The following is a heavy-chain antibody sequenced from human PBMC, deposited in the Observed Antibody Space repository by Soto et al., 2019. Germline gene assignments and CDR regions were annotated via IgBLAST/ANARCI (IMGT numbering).Heavy chain of an antibody. CDR1: GFTFSSYA. CDR2: ISGSGGST. J-gene: IGHJ4*02. D-gene: IGHD3-16*01. V-gene: IGHV3-23*01. Sequence: EVQLLESGGGLVQPGGSLRLSCAASGFTFSSYAMSWVRQAPGKGLEWVSAISGSGGSTYYADSVKGRFTISRDNSKKRLYLQMNSWRDEDAAVYYCAAPHTWRDFWGQGPLGKVSS. CDR3: AAPHTWRDF.